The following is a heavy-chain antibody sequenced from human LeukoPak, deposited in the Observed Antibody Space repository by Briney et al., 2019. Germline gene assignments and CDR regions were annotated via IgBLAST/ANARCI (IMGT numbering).Heavy chain of an antibody. CDR3: ARRVSLGRSRTDAFDI. CDR2: INPNSGGT. Sequence: ASVKVSCKASGYTFTGYYMHWVRQAPGQGLEWMGWINPNSGGTNYAQKFQGRVTMTRDTSISTAYMVLSRLRSDDTAVYYCARRVSLGRSRTDAFDIWGQGTMVTVSS. CDR1: GYTFTGYY. D-gene: IGHD7-27*01. J-gene: IGHJ3*02. V-gene: IGHV1-2*02.